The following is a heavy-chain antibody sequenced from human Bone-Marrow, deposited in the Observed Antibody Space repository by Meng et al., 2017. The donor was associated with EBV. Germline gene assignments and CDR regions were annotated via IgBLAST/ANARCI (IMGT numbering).Heavy chain of an antibody. CDR2: VHYTGST. V-gene: IGHV4-39*01. CDR1: GDSISSFYY. CDR3: ARPFPSWQSPRLDPFGA. J-gene: IGHJ5*02. Sequence: QLQLRESGPGQVKHSETLSLSCTVSGDSISSFYYWGWIRQPPGRGLEWIGSVHYTGSTYYSPSLKSRVTVSVDTSKNQFSLRLTSVTAADTAVYYCARPFPSWQSPRLDPFGAWGQGTLVTVSA. D-gene: IGHD6-19*01.